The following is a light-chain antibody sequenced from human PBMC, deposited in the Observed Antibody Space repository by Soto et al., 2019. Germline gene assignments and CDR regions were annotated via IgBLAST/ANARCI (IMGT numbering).Light chain of an antibody. Sequence: EIVLTQSPATLSLSPGERATLSCRASQSVTKYLAWYQQKPGQAPRLLIYDTSNRATGIPARFSGSGYGTDFTLTISSLESEDSGIYYCQQRYNWLTFGGGTKVEIK. V-gene: IGKV3-11*01. J-gene: IGKJ4*01. CDR3: QQRYNWLT. CDR1: QSVTKY. CDR2: DTS.